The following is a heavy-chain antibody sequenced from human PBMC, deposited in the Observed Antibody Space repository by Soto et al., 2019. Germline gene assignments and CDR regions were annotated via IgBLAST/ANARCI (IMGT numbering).Heavy chain of an antibody. D-gene: IGHD2-15*01. J-gene: IGHJ6*02. CDR3: ARDPVAATGAPRLNMDV. V-gene: IGHV1-46*01. Sequence: GASVKVSCKVSGYTFTSYYMHWVRQAPGQGLEWMGIINPSGGSTSYAQKFQGRVTMTRDTSTSTVYMELSSLRSEDTAVYYCARDPVAATGAPRLNMDVWGQGTTVTVS. CDR1: GYTFTSYY. CDR2: INPSGGST.